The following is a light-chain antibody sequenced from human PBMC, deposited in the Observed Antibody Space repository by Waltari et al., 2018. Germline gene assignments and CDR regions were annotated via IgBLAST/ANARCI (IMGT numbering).Light chain of an antibody. V-gene: IGLV2-23*01. CDR1: NNDIGTYNL. J-gene: IGLJ2*01. Sequence: QSPLSQPASVSASPGQSITVSCTGTNNDIGTYNLISWYQHYPGKAPKLTIHAATKRPSGISDRFSGSKSGNTASLTISRLQVEDEGDYYCLSYAGRTAVVFGGGTKLTVL. CDR3: LSYAGRTAVV. CDR2: AAT.